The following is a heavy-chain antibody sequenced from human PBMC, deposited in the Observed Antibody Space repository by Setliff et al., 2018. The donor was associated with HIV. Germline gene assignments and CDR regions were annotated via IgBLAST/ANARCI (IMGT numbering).Heavy chain of an antibody. J-gene: IGHJ3*01. CDR3: ATGAKNDFWDDPVPNPFDF. CDR2: INHSGST. Sequence: LSLTCAVYGGSFSDYFWTWIRQPPGKGLEWIGEINHSGSTNYNPSLKSRVTISVDTSKNQISLKLTSVTAADTAVYYCATGAKNDFWDDPVPNPFDFWGQGTMVTVS. V-gene: IGHV4-34*01. D-gene: IGHD3-3*01. CDR1: GGSFSDYF.